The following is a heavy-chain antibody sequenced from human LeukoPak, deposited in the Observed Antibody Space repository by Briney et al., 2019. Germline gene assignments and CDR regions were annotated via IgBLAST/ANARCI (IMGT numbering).Heavy chain of an antibody. CDR2: ISGGTT. D-gene: IGHD6-19*01. CDR1: GFTFGDYL. J-gene: IGHJ4*02. CDR3: SRGSGWLPVY. V-gene: IGHV3-49*03. Sequence: GGSLRLSCTASGFTFGDYLMSWFRKAPGKGLEWIGFISGGTTEYAASVKGRFTISRDDSTSIAYLQMNSLTTEDTAVYYCSRGSGWLPVYWGQGTLVTVSS.